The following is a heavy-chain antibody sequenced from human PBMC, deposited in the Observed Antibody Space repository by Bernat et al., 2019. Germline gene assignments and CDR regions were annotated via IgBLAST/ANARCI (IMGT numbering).Heavy chain of an antibody. D-gene: IGHD2-15*01. V-gene: IGHV1-69*01. CDR1: GGTFSSYA. Sequence: QVQLVQSGAEVKKPGSSVKVSCKASGGTFSSYAISWVRQAPGQGLEWMGGIIPIFGIANYAQKLQGRVTINADESTGTAYMGLSRLRSEDTAVYYCARVPRGCSGGSCYSSPDYYGMDVWGQGTTVTVSS. CDR2: IIPIFGIA. J-gene: IGHJ6*02. CDR3: ARVPRGCSGGSCYSSPDYYGMDV.